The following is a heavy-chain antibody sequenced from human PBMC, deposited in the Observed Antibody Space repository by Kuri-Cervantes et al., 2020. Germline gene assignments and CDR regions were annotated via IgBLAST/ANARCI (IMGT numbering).Heavy chain of an antibody. J-gene: IGHJ2*01. D-gene: IGHD4-17*01. CDR1: GFTLSSYA. CDR2: ISYDGSNK. Sequence: GESLKISCAASGFTLSSYAMHWVRQAPGKGLEWVAVISYDGSNKYYADSVKGRFTISRDNSKNTLYLQMNSLRAEDTAVYYCAKNYGDYAWYFDLWGRGTLITVSS. CDR3: AKNYGDYAWYFDL. V-gene: IGHV3-30-3*02.